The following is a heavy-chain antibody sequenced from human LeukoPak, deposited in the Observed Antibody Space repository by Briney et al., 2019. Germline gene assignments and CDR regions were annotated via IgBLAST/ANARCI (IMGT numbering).Heavy chain of an antibody. Sequence: SVKVSCKASGGTFSSYAISWVRQAPGQGLEWMGRIIPIFDTANYAQKFQGRVTITTDESTSTAYMELSSLRSEDTAVYYCARGGEWEHFDYWGQGTLVTVSS. CDR1: GGTFSSYA. J-gene: IGHJ4*02. CDR2: IIPIFDTA. D-gene: IGHD1-26*01. CDR3: ARGGEWEHFDY. V-gene: IGHV1-69*05.